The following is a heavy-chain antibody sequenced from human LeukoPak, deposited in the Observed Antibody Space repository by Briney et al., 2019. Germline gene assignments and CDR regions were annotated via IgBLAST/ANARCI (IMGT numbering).Heavy chain of an antibody. V-gene: IGHV1-18*01. CDR1: GHTFTSCY. J-gene: IGHJ3*02. CDR2: ISAYNGQT. Sequence: GASVKVSCKASGHTFTSCYIVWVRRAPGQGLQLMGRISAYNGQTHYAQKVQGRVTMTTDPSTSTVYMELRSLTSDDTALYYCAWDSGAFEIWGQGTMVTVSS. CDR3: AWDSGAFEI.